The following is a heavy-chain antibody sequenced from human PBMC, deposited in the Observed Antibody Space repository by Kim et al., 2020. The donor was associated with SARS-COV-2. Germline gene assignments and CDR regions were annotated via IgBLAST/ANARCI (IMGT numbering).Heavy chain of an antibody. V-gene: IGHV1-46*01. Sequence: QKFQGRVTMTRDTSTSTVYMELSSLRPEDTAVYYCARDGTVVTEYWYFDLWGRGTLVTVSS. D-gene: IGHD2-15*01. J-gene: IGHJ2*01. CDR3: ARDGTVVTEYWYFDL.